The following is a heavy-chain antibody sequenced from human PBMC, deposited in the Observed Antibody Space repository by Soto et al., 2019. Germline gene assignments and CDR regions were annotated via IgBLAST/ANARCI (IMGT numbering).Heavy chain of an antibody. Sequence: SETLSLTCTVSGGSISSGDYYWSWIRQPPGKGLERIGYIYYSGSTYYNPSLKSRVTISVDTSKNQFSLKLSSVTAADTAVYYCARVVNVDTEFDYWGQGTLVTVSS. CDR2: IYYSGST. D-gene: IGHD5-18*01. CDR1: GGSISSGDYY. V-gene: IGHV4-30-4*01. CDR3: ARVVNVDTEFDY. J-gene: IGHJ4*02.